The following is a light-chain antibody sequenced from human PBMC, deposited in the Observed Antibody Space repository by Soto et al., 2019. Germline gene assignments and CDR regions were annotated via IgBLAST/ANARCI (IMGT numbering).Light chain of an antibody. CDR1: QSVSSN. CDR3: QQYNNWPLT. J-gene: IGKJ5*01. V-gene: IGKV3D-15*01. CDR2: GAS. Sequence: IVLTQSPATLSVSPGERATLSCRASQSVSSNLAWHQQRTCQAPRLLIYGASTRATGVPDRLSGGGSGTEFNLTITSLQSEDFAVYWCQQYNNWPLTCGPGTRLEIK.